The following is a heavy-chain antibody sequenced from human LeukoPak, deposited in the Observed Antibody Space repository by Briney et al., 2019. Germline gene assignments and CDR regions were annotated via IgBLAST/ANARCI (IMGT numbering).Heavy chain of an antibody. CDR3: ARSGWYGSHAFDI. CDR2: VNSDGSST. D-gene: IGHD6-19*01. J-gene: IGHJ3*02. Sequence: GGSLRLSCAASGFTFSSYWMHWVRQAPGKGLVWVSHVNSDGSSTSYADSVKGRFTISRDNAKNTLYPQMNSLRAEDTAVYYCARSGWYGSHAFDIWGQGTMVTVSS. V-gene: IGHV3-74*01. CDR1: GFTFSSYW.